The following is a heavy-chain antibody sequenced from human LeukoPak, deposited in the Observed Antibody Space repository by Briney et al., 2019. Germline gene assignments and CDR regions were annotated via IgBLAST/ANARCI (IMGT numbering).Heavy chain of an antibody. CDR3: AREVPRWRLIGTQRQAYYYMDV. V-gene: IGHV4-59*01. D-gene: IGHD2-2*01. CDR1: GGSISSYY. J-gene: IGHJ6*03. Sequence: SETLSLTCTVSGGSISSYYWSWIRQPPGKGLEWIGYIYYSGSINYNPSLKSRVTISVDTSKNQFSLKLSSVTAADTAVYYCAREVPRWRLIGTQRQAYYYMDVWGKGTTVTISS. CDR2: IYYSGSI.